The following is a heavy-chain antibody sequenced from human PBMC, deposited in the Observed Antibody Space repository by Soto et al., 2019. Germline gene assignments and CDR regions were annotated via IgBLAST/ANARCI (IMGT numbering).Heavy chain of an antibody. V-gene: IGHV4-31*03. CDR1: GGSISSGGYY. Sequence: SETLSLTCTVSGGSISSGGYYWGWIRQHPGKGLEWIGYIYYSGSTYYNPSLKSRVTISVDTSKNQFSLKLSSVTAADTAVYYCARQGSNYDGGNWFDPWGQGTLVTVSS. J-gene: IGHJ5*02. CDR3: ARQGSNYDGGNWFDP. CDR2: IYYSGST. D-gene: IGHD4-4*01.